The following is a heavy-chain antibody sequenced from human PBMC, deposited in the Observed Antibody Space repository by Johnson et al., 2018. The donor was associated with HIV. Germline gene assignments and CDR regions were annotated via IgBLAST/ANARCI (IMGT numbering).Heavy chain of an antibody. CDR3: AKIGDPLGGALDI. J-gene: IGHJ3*02. CDR1: GFTFDDYA. D-gene: IGHD3-10*01. V-gene: IGHV3-9*01. Sequence: VQLVESGGGLVQPGRSLRLSCAASGFTFDDYAMHWVRQAPGKGLEWVSGISWNSGSIGYADSVKGRFTISRDNAKNSLYLQMNSLRAEDTALYYCAKIGDPLGGALDIWGQGTMVTVSS. CDR2: ISWNSGSI.